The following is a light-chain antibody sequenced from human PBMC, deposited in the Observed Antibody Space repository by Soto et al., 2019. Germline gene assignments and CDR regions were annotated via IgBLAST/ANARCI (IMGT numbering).Light chain of an antibody. CDR1: ESLLHSNGYTY. CDR2: LAS. CDR3: RQATHTRT. Sequence: DPVMTQSPLSLPVTPGESASISCRSSESLLHSNGYTYLDWYLLKPGQSPQLLIYLASNRASGINDRFSGSGSGTDFALKISRVEDDNVVINFFRQATHTRTVGQGTMVEI. V-gene: IGKV2-28*01. J-gene: IGKJ1*01.